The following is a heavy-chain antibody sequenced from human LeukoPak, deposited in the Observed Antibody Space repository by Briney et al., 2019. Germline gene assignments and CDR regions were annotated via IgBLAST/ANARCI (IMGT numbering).Heavy chain of an antibody. CDR2: ISYDGSNK. V-gene: IGHV3-30-3*01. Sequence: GGSLRLSCAASGFTFSSYAMHWVREAPGKGLEGVAVISYDGSNKYYADSVKGRFTISRDNSKNTLYLQMNSLRAEDTAVYYCARERGSGIAARGHFDYWGQGTLVTVSS. D-gene: IGHD6-6*01. J-gene: IGHJ4*02. CDR1: GFTFSSYA. CDR3: ARERGSGIAARGHFDY.